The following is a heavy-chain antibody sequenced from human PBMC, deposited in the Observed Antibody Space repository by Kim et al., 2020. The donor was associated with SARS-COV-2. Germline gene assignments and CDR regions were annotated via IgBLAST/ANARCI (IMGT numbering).Heavy chain of an antibody. V-gene: IGHV1-69*13. CDR3: AREESHFGRMDV. CDR2: IIPIFGTA. Sequence: SVKVSCKASGGTFSSYAISWVRQAPGQGLEWMGGIIPIFGTANYAQKFQGRVTTTADESTSTAYMELSSLRSEDTAVYYCAREESHFGRMDVWGQGTTVTVSS. CDR1: GGTFSSYA. D-gene: IGHD3-10*01. J-gene: IGHJ6*02.